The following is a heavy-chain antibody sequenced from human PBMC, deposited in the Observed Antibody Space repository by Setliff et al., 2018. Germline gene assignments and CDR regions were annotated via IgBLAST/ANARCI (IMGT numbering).Heavy chain of an antibody. D-gene: IGHD6-13*01. V-gene: IGHV3-23*01. CDR2: ISDSLSTT. CDR1: GFTFNTYA. J-gene: IGHJ4*02. CDR3: VKDVVGYSSTWPKRDYFDY. Sequence: GGSLRLSCAASGFTFNTYALSWVRQPPGKGLEWVSPISDSLSTTYYTDSVRGRFTISRDDSKKILYLQMDSLRAEDTAIYYCVKDVVGYSSTWPKRDYFDYWGQGTLVTVSS.